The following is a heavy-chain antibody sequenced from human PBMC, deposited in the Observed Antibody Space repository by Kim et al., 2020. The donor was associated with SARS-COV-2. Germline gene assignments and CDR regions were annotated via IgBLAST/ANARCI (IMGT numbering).Heavy chain of an antibody. CDR1: GFTFSSYW. J-gene: IGHJ4*02. Sequence: GGSLRLSCAASGFTFSSYWMHWVRQAPGKGLVWVSRINGDGSSTNYADSVKGRFTISRDNAKNTLYLQMNSLRAEDTAVYYCASGFLDCGGNTHWGQGTLVTVSS. V-gene: IGHV3-74*01. CDR3: ASGFLDCGGNTH. CDR2: INGDGSST. D-gene: IGHD3-3*01.